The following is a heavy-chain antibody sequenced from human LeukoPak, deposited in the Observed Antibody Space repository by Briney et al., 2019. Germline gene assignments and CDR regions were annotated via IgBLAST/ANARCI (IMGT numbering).Heavy chain of an antibody. CDR2: IYHSGST. Sequence: SETLSLTCTVSGYSISSGYYWGWIRQPPGKWLEWIGSIYHSGSTYYNPSLKSRVTISVDTSKNQFSLKLSSVTAADTAVYYCARDFGNMRNWFDPWGQGTLVTVSS. V-gene: IGHV4-38-2*02. J-gene: IGHJ5*02. CDR1: GYSISSGYY. D-gene: IGHD3-16*01. CDR3: ARDFGNMRNWFDP.